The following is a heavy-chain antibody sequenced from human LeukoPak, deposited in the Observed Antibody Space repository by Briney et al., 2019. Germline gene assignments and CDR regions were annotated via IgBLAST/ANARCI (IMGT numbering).Heavy chain of an antibody. Sequence: SETLSLTCSVSGASFSTNYWSWIRQPPGRGLEWIGYVFDSGSTNYNPSLKSRVTISVDTSTKQFSLRLGSVTAADTAVYYCARLYQQSKWKYYYYYMDVWGKGTAVTVSS. V-gene: IGHV4-59*01. CDR3: ARLYQQSKWKYYYYYMDV. CDR2: VFDSGST. J-gene: IGHJ6*03. D-gene: IGHD1-1*01. CDR1: GASFSTNY.